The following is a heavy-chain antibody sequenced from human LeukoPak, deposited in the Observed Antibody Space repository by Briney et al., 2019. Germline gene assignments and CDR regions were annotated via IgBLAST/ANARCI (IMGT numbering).Heavy chain of an antibody. CDR2: ITASSVTL. Sequence: TGGSLGLSCAASGFKFEDHTVHWVRQAPGKGLEWISGITASSVTLDYADSVRGRFTISRDDAKNSLFLQMNSLRAEDTALYYCATATWGSPFHFWGQGTLVTVSS. V-gene: IGHV3-9*01. D-gene: IGHD7-27*01. J-gene: IGHJ4*02. CDR1: GFKFEDHT. CDR3: ATATWGSPFHF.